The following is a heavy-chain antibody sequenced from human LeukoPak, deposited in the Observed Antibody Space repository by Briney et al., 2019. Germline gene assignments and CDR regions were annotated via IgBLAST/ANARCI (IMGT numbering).Heavy chain of an antibody. CDR1: GYTFTSYG. D-gene: IGHD6-19*01. Sequence: ASVKVSCKASGYTFTSYGISWVRQAPGQGLEWMGWISAYNGNTNYAQKLQGRVTMTTDTSTSTAYMELRSLRSEDTAVYYCARDMSSGWSFDYWGQGTLVTVSS. CDR2: ISAYNGNT. J-gene: IGHJ4*02. CDR3: ARDMSSGWSFDY. V-gene: IGHV1-18*01.